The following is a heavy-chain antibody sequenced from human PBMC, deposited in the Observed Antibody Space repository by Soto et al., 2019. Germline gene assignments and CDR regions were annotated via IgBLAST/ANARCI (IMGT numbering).Heavy chain of an antibody. D-gene: IGHD5-18*01. CDR3: ARQFVDTSLRYHYGMDV. CDR2: IDPSDSYT. Sequence: GESLKISCKGSGYSFTSYWISWVRQMPGKGLEWMGRIDPSDSYTNYSPSFQGHVTISADKSISTAYLQWSSLKASDTAMYYCARQFVDTSLRYHYGMDVWGQGTTVTVSS. J-gene: IGHJ6*02. CDR1: GYSFTSYW. V-gene: IGHV5-10-1*01.